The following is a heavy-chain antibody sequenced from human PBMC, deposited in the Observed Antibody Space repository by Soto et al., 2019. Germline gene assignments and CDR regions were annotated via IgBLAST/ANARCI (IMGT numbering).Heavy chain of an antibody. CDR2: IYYSGST. J-gene: IGHJ4*02. CDR3: ARLYAFYYFDY. CDR1: GGSISSSSYY. D-gene: IGHD2-2*01. V-gene: IGHV4-39*01. Sequence: QLQLQESGPGLVKPSETLSLTCTVSGGSISSSSYYWGWIRQPPGKGLEWIGSIYYSGSTYYNPSLKSRVTISVDTSKNQFSLKLSSVTAADTAVYYCARLYAFYYFDYWGQGTLVTVSS.